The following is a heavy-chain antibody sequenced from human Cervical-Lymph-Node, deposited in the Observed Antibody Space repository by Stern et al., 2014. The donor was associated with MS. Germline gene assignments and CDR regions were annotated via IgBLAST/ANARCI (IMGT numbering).Heavy chain of an antibody. CDR1: GFTFTSCY. CDR2: INANSGGT. D-gene: IGHD4-17*01. Sequence: QVQLVQSGAEVRRPWASVTVACKASGFTFTSCYMHWVRQAPGQGLEWMGWINANSGGTNSAQKFQGRVTMTRDTSISTVYMDLTGLTSDDTAIYYCARDMSTVTTPYFDYWGQGTLVTVPS. V-gene: IGHV1-2*02. J-gene: IGHJ4*02. CDR3: ARDMSTVTTPYFDY.